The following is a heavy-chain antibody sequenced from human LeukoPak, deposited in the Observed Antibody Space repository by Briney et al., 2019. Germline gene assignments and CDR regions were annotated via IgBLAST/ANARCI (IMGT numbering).Heavy chain of an antibody. Sequence: GGSLRLSCAASGFTFSSYSMNWVRQAPGKGLEWVSSISSSSSYIYYADSVKGRFTISRDNAKNSLYLQMNSLRAEDTAVYYCARVSHPKQLVLDVYWFDPWGQGTLVTVSS. CDR2: ISSSSSYI. J-gene: IGHJ5*02. CDR3: ARVSHPKQLVLDVYWFDP. V-gene: IGHV3-21*01. CDR1: GFTFSSYS. D-gene: IGHD6-13*01.